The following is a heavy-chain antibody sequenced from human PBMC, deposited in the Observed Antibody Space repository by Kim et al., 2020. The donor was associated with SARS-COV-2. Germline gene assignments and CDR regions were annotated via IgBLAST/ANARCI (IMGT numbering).Heavy chain of an antibody. Sequence: SETLSLTCTVSGGSISSYYWSWIRQPPGKGLEWIGYIYYSGSTNYNPSLKSRVTISVDTSKNQFSLKLSSVTAADTAVYYCARDPGHAEDYGDYYDAFDIWGQGTMVTVSS. CDR3: ARDPGHAEDYGDYYDAFDI. V-gene: IGHV4-59*01. D-gene: IGHD4-17*01. CDR2: IYYSGST. CDR1: GGSISSYY. J-gene: IGHJ3*02.